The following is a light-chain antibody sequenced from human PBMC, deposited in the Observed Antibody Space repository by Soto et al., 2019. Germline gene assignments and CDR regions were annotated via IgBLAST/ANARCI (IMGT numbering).Light chain of an antibody. Sequence: PGTLSLSPGERATLSCRASQSVSSFLVWYQQKPGQPPRLLIYGASSRATGVPDRFSASGSATDFSLTIRRLEPEDSAVYYCQQFGSSGPLTFGGGTKVDIK. J-gene: IGKJ4*01. CDR2: GAS. CDR3: QQFGSSGPLT. V-gene: IGKV3-20*01. CDR1: QSVSSF.